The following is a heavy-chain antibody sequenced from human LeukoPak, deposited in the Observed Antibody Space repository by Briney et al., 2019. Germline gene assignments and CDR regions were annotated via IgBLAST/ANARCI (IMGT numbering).Heavy chain of an antibody. Sequence: ASVKVSFKASGYAFSSYGINWVRQAPGQGLEWMGWISASNGHTNYAQKFQGRVTMTTDTSTNTAYMELRALRTDDTAAYYCARDRVSFSYYYYGMDVWGQGTRVTVSS. CDR2: ISASNGHT. J-gene: IGHJ6*02. V-gene: IGHV1-18*01. D-gene: IGHD3-3*01. CDR1: GYAFSSYG. CDR3: ARDRVSFSYYYYGMDV.